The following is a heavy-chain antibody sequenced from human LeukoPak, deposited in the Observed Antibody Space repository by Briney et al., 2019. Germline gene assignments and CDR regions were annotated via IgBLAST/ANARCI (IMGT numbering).Heavy chain of an antibody. V-gene: IGHV3-74*01. J-gene: IGHJ4*02. CDR3: ARTKHIVVVTAPFDY. Sequence: GGSLRLSCAASGFTFSSYWMHWVRQAPGKGLVSVSRINSDGSSTSYADSVKGRFTISRDNAKNTLYLQMNSLRAEDTAVYSCARTKHIVVVTAPFDYWGQGTLVTVSS. D-gene: IGHD2-21*02. CDR1: GFTFSSYW. CDR2: INSDGSST.